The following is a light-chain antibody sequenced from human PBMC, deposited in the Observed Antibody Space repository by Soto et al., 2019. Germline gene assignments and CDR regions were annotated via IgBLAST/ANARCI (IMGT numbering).Light chain of an antibody. CDR1: QSVSTN. V-gene: IGKV3-15*01. Sequence: ERVMTQSPATLSVSPGERATLSCRASQSVSTNLAWYQQKPGEAPRLLIYGASTLQSGIPSRFSASGSGTDFTLTVGGLQPEDAATYYCQQTKGFPLTFGGGTKVDIK. J-gene: IGKJ4*01. CDR2: GAS. CDR3: QQTKGFPLT.